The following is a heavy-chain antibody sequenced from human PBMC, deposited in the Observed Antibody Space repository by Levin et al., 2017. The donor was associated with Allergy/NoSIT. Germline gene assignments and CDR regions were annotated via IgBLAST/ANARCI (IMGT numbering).Heavy chain of an antibody. CDR1: GFTFSSYG. D-gene: IGHD7-27*01. CDR3: AKGPIAYPLNTGDVGYYYYGMDV. CDR2: ISYDGSNK. J-gene: IGHJ6*02. V-gene: IGHV3-30*18. Sequence: SGGSLRLSCAASGFTFSSYGMHWVRQAPGKGLEWVAVISYDGSNKYYADSVKGRFTISRDNSKNTLYLQMNSLRAEDTAVYYCAKGPIAYPLNTGDVGYYYYGMDVWGQGTTVTVSS.